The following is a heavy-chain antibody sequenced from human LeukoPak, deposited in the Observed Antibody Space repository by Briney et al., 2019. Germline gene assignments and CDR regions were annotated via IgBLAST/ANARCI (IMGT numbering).Heavy chain of an antibody. CDR2: INPDSGGT. CDR1: GYTFTGYY. V-gene: IGHV1-2*02. D-gene: IGHD1-26*01. Sequence: GASVKVSCKASGYTFTGYYMHWVRQAPGQGLEWMGWINPDSGGTRYAQKFQGRVTMTRDTSIRTAYMELSRLGSDDTAVYYCAKDLGSGSYQPSDYWGQGTLVTVSS. J-gene: IGHJ4*02. CDR3: AKDLGSGSYQPSDY.